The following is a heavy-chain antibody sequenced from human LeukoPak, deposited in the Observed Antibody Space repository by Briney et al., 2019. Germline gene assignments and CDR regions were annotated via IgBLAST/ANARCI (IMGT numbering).Heavy chain of an antibody. CDR3: AREGCSSTSCYLYYFDY. J-gene: IGHJ4*02. V-gene: IGHV3-23*01. CDR1: GFTFSSYA. D-gene: IGHD2-2*01. Sequence: GGSLRLSCAASGFTFSSYAMSWVRQAPGKGLEWVSAISGSGGSTYYADSVKGRFTISRDNSKNTLYLQMNSLRAEDTAVYYCAREGCSSTSCYLYYFDYWGQGTLVTVSS. CDR2: ISGSGGST.